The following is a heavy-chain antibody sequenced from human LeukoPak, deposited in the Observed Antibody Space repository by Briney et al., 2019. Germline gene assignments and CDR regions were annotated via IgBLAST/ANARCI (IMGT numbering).Heavy chain of an antibody. V-gene: IGHV3-21*01. CDR3: VRLRRNSDTSGYYYYYDF. CDR2: ISVRSNYI. Sequence: PGGSLRLSCAASGFTFDGYGMSWVRQAPGKGLEWVSSISVRSNYIYYADSVRGRFSISRDDARDSLFLQMNSLRAEDTAVYYCVRLRRNSDTSGYYYYYDFWGQGTLVTVSS. J-gene: IGHJ4*02. D-gene: IGHD3-22*01. CDR1: GFTFDGYG.